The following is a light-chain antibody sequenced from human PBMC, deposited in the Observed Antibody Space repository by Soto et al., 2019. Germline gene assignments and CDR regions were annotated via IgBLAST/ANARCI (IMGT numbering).Light chain of an antibody. J-gene: IGKJ1*01. CDR1: QSVLYSSNNKNY. CDR3: QQYYSKT. CDR2: WAS. Sequence: DIVMTQSPDSLAVSLGERATINCKSSQSVLYSSNNKNYLAWYQQKPGQPPKLLIYWASTRESGAPDRFSGSGSGTDFTLTISSLQAEDVAVYYCQQYYSKTFGQGTKVEIK. V-gene: IGKV4-1*01.